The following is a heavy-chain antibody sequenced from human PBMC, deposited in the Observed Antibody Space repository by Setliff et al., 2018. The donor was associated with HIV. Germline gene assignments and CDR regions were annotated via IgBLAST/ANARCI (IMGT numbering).Heavy chain of an antibody. V-gene: IGHV3-21*01. CDR3: ARDGGSSPSPVSDYYYYYMDV. D-gene: IGHD1-26*01. CDR2: ISGTSYI. Sequence: LRLSCAASGFTFSDYSMTWVRQVPGRGLEWVSSISGTSYIYYADSVKGRFTISRDNAKNSLYLQMDSLRADDTAVYYCARDGGSSPSPVSDYYYYYMDVWGKGTTVTVSS. CDR1: GFTFSDYS. J-gene: IGHJ6*03.